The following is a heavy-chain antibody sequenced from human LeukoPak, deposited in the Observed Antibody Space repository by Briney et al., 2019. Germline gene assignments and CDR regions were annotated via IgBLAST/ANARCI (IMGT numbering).Heavy chain of an antibody. J-gene: IGHJ4*02. CDR2: IYYSGST. V-gene: IGHV4-39*07. CDR3: ARAYDPLAAAKASYFDY. Sequence: SETLSLTCTVSGGSISSSSYYWDWIRQPPGKGLEWIGSIYYSGSTYYNPSLKSRVTISVDTSKNQFSLKLSSVTAADTAVYYCARAYDPLAAAKASYFDYWGQGTLVTVSS. CDR1: GGSISSSSYY. D-gene: IGHD6-13*01.